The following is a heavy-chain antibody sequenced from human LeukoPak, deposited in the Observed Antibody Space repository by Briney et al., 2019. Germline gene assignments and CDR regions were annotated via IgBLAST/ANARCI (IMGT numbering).Heavy chain of an antibody. V-gene: IGHV5-51*01. CDR3: ASGPDYYFDY. CDR1: GYRFTNYW. D-gene: IGHD3-3*01. Sequence: GESLQISCKGSGYRFTNYWIGWVRQTPGKGLEWMGIIYPGDSDTRYSPSFQGQVTISADKSISTAYLQWSSLKASDTAMYYCASGPDYYFDYWGQGTLVTVSS. J-gene: IGHJ4*02. CDR2: IYPGDSDT.